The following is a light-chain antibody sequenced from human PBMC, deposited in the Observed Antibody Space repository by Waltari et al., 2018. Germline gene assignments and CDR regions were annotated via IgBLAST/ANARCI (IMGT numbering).Light chain of an antibody. CDR1: SSAVGGYNY. CDR2: EVN. Sequence: QSALTQPPSASGSPGQSVTISCTGPSSAVGGYNYVSWYQHHPGKAPKLMISEVNKRPSGVPDRFSGSKSGNTASLTVSGLQADDEADYYCTSYAGSHNWVFGGGTKLTVL. J-gene: IGLJ2*01. V-gene: IGLV2-8*01. CDR3: TSYAGSHNWV.